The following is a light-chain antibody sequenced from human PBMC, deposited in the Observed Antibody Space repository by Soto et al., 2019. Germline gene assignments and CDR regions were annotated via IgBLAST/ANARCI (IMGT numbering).Light chain of an antibody. CDR1: SSDVGGYNY. CDR2: DVS. Sequence: QSVLTQPASVSVSPGQSITISCTGTSSDVGGYNYVSWYQQHPGKAPKLMIYDVSNRPSEVSNRFSGSKSGNTASLTISGLQAEDEADYYCSSYTSSSTYVFGTGTKVTVL. V-gene: IGLV2-14*01. J-gene: IGLJ1*01. CDR3: SSYTSSSTYV.